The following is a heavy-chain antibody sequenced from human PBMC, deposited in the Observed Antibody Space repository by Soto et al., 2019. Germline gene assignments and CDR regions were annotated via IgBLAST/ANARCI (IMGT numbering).Heavy chain of an antibody. Sequence: GGARRLSCAASGFTLSSYGMHWVRQAPGKGLEWVAVRSYDGSNKYYADSVKGRFTISRDNSKNTLYLQMNSLRAQDTAVYYCEKDTLYRDNRWSQAVGHRMDLSGQTTPVT. V-gene: IGHV3-30*18. CDR3: EKDTLYRDNRWSQAVGHRMDL. D-gene: IGHD4-17*01. CDR2: RSYDGSNK. CDR1: GFTLSSYG. J-gene: IGHJ6*02.